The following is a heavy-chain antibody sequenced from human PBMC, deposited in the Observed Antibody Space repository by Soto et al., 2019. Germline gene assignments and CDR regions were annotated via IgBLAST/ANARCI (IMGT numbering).Heavy chain of an antibody. J-gene: IGHJ6*01. CDR2: IYYIGST. D-gene: IGHD3-10*01. CDR1: GGSISSGGFY. V-gene: IGHV4-31*03. Sequence: QVQLQESGPGLVKPSQTLSLTCSVSGGSISSGGFYWSWIRQHPGKGLEWIGYIYYIGSTSYNPYRKKRLSISRDTPNNQCSLGLGSVSAADSAVYYCARGGEGYYGAGAGGLDVW. CDR3: ARGGEGYYGAGAGGLDV.